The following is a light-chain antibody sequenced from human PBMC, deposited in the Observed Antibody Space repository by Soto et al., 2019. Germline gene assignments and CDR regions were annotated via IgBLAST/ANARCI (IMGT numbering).Light chain of an antibody. CDR3: QSYDSSLSVWV. CDR2: GNS. J-gene: IGLJ3*02. V-gene: IGLV1-40*01. Sequence: QSVLTQPPSVSGAPGQRVTISCTGSSSNIGAAYDVQWYQQLPGTVPKLLIYGNSNRPSGVPDRFSGSKSGTSAPLAITGLQAEDEADYYCQSYDSSLSVWVFGGGTKLTVL. CDR1: SSNIGAAYD.